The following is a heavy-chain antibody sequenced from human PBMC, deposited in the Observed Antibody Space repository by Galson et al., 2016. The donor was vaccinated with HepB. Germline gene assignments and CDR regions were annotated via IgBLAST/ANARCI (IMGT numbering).Heavy chain of an antibody. CDR2: IYYSGST. D-gene: IGHD3-16*02. Sequence: TLSLTCTVSSDSISSGAYYWNWIRQHPGKGLEWIGSIYYSGSTYYNPSLKSRVLISIDTSKNQFSLSLPSVNAADTAVYYCARVPSGPRWGSYRYVWDYWGQGILVTVSS. CDR1: SDSISSGAYY. CDR3: ARVPSGPRWGSYRYVWDY. J-gene: IGHJ4*02. V-gene: IGHV4-31*03.